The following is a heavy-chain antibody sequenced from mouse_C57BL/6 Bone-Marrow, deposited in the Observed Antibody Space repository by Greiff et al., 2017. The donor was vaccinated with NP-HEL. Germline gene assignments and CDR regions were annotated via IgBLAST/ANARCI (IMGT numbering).Heavy chain of an antibody. V-gene: IGHV10-1*01. CDR2: IRSKSNNYAT. D-gene: IGHD2-9*01. J-gene: IGHJ3*01. CDR3: VRHSAYYGYY. Sequence: EVKLMESGGGLVQPKGSLKLSCAASGFSFNTYAMNWVRQAPGKGLEWVARIRSKSNNYATYYADSVKDRFTISRDDSESMLYLQMNNLKTEDTAMYYCVRHSAYYGYYWGQGTLVTVSA. CDR1: GFSFNTYA.